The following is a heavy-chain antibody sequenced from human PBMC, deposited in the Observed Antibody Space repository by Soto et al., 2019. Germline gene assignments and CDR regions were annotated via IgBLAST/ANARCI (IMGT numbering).Heavy chain of an antibody. V-gene: IGHV4-34*02. CDR1: GDFFTGWF. CDR2: INDGGRT. Sequence: QVQIRQCGAGLLKPSETLSLTCGVQGDFFTGWFWTWIRQTPGKGLEWIGEINDGGRTKYNPSLQRRVTISVDPPNNQFSLNLKSLTAADTAVYYCARGMWSDSFDIWGQGTMVTVSS. J-gene: IGHJ3*02. D-gene: IGHD3-3*01. CDR3: ARGMWSDSFDI.